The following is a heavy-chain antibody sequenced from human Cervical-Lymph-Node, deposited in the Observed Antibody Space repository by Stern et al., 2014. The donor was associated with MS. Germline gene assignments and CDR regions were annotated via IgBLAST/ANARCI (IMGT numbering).Heavy chain of an antibody. CDR3: ARAGGNTAEYFQH. CDR2: IWYDGSNR. V-gene: IGHV3-33*01. Sequence: MQLVESGGGVAQPGRSLRLSCAASGFTFSSSGLHWVRQAPGKGLEWLAIIWYDGSNRYYADAVKGRFPISRDNSKNTLYLQMNSLRAEDTAVYYCARAGGNTAEYFQHWGQGTLVTVSS. J-gene: IGHJ1*01. D-gene: IGHD4-23*01. CDR1: GFTFSSSG.